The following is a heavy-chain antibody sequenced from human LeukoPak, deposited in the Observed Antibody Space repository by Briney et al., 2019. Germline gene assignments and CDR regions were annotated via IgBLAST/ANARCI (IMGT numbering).Heavy chain of an antibody. CDR1: GGSFSSYY. Sequence: PSETLSLTCAVYGGSFSSYYWGWIRQPPGKGLEWIGSIYYSGSTYYNPSLKSRVTISVDTSKNQFSLKLSSVTAADTAVYYCARPAYCGGDCYIFDYWGQGTLVTVSS. CDR2: IYYSGST. D-gene: IGHD2-21*02. CDR3: ARPAYCGGDCYIFDY. J-gene: IGHJ4*02. V-gene: IGHV4-39*01.